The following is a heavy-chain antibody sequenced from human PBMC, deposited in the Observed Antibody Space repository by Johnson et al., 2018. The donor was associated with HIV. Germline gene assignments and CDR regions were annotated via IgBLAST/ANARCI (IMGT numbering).Heavy chain of an antibody. CDR2: IKQDGSEK. D-gene: IGHD6-6*01. Sequence: EVQLVESGGGLVQPGGSLRLSCAASGFTFSSYWMSWVRQAPGKGLEWVANIKQDGSEKYYVDSAKGRFTISRDNAKNSLYLQMNSLRAEDTAVYYCAYSSSPLSGDAFDIWGQGTMVTVSS. CDR1: GFTFSSYW. CDR3: AYSSSPLSGDAFDI. V-gene: IGHV3-7*01. J-gene: IGHJ3*02.